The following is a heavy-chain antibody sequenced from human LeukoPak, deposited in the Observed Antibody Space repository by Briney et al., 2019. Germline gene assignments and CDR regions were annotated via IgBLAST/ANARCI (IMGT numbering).Heavy chain of an antibody. D-gene: IGHD1-26*01. V-gene: IGHV3-30*18. J-gene: IGHJ4*02. CDR2: IAYDGSVK. CDR1: GFPFSTFG. CDR3: AKGGVGVGATRFDY. Sequence: GGSLRLSCAASGFPFSTFGMRWARQAPGKWLKCVAAIAYDGSVKYYTDSLKGRLTISRDNSKNTLYLQMNSLRSEDTAVYSCAKGGVGVGATRFDYWGLGTLVTVSS.